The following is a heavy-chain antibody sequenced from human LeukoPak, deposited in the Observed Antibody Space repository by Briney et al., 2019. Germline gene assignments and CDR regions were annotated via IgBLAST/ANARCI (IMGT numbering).Heavy chain of an antibody. Sequence: GGSLRLSCAASGFAVNTKYMSWVRQAPGKGLECVSVIQTSGRVFYADSVKGRFTISRDNSENTIYLQMDSLRAEDTAIYYCARAHTSIASAPDYWGQGTLVTVSS. CDR2: IQTSGRV. J-gene: IGHJ4*02. CDR1: GFAVNTKY. V-gene: IGHV3-66*01. D-gene: IGHD2-2*01. CDR3: ARAHTSIASAPDY.